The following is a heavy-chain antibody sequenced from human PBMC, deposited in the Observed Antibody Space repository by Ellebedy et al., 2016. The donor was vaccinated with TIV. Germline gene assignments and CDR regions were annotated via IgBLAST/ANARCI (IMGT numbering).Heavy chain of an antibody. D-gene: IGHD3-10*01. CDR1: GGSISSGGYY. CDR3: ARSGRSWREFDYMDV. V-gene: IGHV4-31*03. J-gene: IGHJ6*03. CDR2: IYYSGST. Sequence: SETLSLXXTVSGGSISSGGYYWSWIRQHPGKGLEWIGYIYYSGSTYYNPSLKSRVTISVDTSKNQFSLKLSSVTAADTAVYYCARSGRSWREFDYMDVWGKGTTVTVSS.